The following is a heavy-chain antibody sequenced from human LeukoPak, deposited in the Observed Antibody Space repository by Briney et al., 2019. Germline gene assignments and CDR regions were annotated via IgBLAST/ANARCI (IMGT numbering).Heavy chain of an antibody. CDR1: GFTFERYG. CDR2: IRYDGSKK. CDR3: ARGGCDSTSCIGVLLDY. V-gene: IGHV3-30*02. J-gene: IGHJ4*02. Sequence: GGSLRLSCAASGFTFERYGIHWVRQAPGKGLEWVAFIRYDGSKKYYADSVKGRFTISRDNSKNTLYLQMNSLRAEDTAVYYCARGGCDSTSCIGVLLDYWGQGTLVTVSS. D-gene: IGHD2-2*01.